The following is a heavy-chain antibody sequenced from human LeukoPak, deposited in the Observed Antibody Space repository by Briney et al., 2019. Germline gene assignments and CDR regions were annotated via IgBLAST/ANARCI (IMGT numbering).Heavy chain of an antibody. CDR3: AKSNGYGLVDI. D-gene: IGHD3-10*01. V-gene: IGHV4-59*12. CDR1: GGSISSYY. CDR2: IYYSGST. J-gene: IGHJ3*02. Sequence: ASETLSLTCTVSGGSISSYYWSWIRQTPGKGLEWIGYIYYSGSTNFNPSLKSRVTISLDTSRNQFSLNLNSVTAADTAVYYCAKSNGYGLVDIWGQGTMVTVSS.